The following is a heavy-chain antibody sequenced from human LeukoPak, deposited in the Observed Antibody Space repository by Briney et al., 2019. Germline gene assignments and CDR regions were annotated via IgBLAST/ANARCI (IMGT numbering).Heavy chain of an antibody. CDR1: GFTLSSYS. CDR2: ISSSSSYI. CDR3: ARRTALEQYFDY. Sequence: GGSLRLSCAASGFTLSSYSMNWVRQAPGKGLEWVSSISSSSSYIYYADSVKGRFTISRDNSKNTLYLQMNSMRADDTAVYYCARRTALEQYFDYWGQGTLVTVSS. J-gene: IGHJ4*02. D-gene: IGHD1/OR15-1a*01. V-gene: IGHV3-21*04.